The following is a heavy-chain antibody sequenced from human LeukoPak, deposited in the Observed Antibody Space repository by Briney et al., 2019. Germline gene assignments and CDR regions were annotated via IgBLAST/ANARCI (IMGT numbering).Heavy chain of an antibody. D-gene: IGHD3-9*01. CDR3: ARAGYDILTGFWFDP. Sequence: PGRSLRLSCAASGFTFSSYGMHWVRQAPGNGLEWVAVISYDGSNKYYADSVKGRFTISRDNSKNTLYLQMNSLRAEDTAVYYCARAGYDILTGFWFDPWGQGTLVTVSS. V-gene: IGHV3-30*03. CDR1: GFTFSSYG. CDR2: ISYDGSNK. J-gene: IGHJ5*02.